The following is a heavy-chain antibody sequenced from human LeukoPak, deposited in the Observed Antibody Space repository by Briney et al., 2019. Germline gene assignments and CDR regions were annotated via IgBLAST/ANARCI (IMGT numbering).Heavy chain of an antibody. J-gene: IGHJ4*02. CDR2: IIPIFGTA. CDR1: GGNFSSYA. Sequence: SVKVSCKASGGNFSSYAISWVRQAPGQGLEWMGGIIPIFGTANYAQKFQGRVTITADKSTSTAYMELSSLRSEDTAVYYCARVLIAVAGTLDYWGQGTLVTVSS. CDR3: ARVLIAVAGTLDY. D-gene: IGHD6-19*01. V-gene: IGHV1-69*06.